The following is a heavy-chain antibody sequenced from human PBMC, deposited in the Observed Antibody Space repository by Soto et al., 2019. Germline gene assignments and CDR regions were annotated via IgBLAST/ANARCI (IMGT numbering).Heavy chain of an antibody. CDR1: GGTFSSYA. Sequence: QVQLVQSGAEVQKPGSSVKVSCKASGGTFSSYAISWVRQAPGQGLEWMGGIIPIFGTANYAQKFQGRVTITADESTSTAYMELSSLRSEDTAVYYCARDRSPQYYDILTGYYYYYYYGMDVWGQGTTVTVSS. D-gene: IGHD3-9*01. CDR2: IIPIFGTA. J-gene: IGHJ6*02. V-gene: IGHV1-69*01. CDR3: ARDRSPQYYDILTGYYYYYYYGMDV.